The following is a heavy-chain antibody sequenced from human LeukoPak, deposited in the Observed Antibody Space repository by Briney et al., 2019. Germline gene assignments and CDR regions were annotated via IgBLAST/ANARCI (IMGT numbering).Heavy chain of an antibody. V-gene: IGHV1-2*02. J-gene: IGHJ4*02. CDR2: INPNNGGT. CDR1: GYTFTGYY. D-gene: IGHD6-13*01. CDR3: ARAAAAGDVFDY. Sequence: ASVKVSCKASGYTFTGYYIHWVRQAPGQGLEWMGWINPNNGGTNSAQKFQGRVTMTRGTSISTAYVELSRLRSDDTAVYYCARAAAAGDVFDYWGQGTLVTVSS.